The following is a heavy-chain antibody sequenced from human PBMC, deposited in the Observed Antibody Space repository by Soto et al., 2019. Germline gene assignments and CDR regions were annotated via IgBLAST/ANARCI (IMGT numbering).Heavy chain of an antibody. D-gene: IGHD2-8*01. CDR2: ISGNGGST. Sequence: PGGSLRLSCAASGFIFSNYAMSWVRQAPGKGLEWVSTISGNGGSTYYADSVKGRFTISRDDAKNSLFLQMSSLRADDTAVYYCARSQRNGAMDVWGQGTTVTVSS. CDR3: ARSQRNGAMDV. CDR1: GFIFSNYA. J-gene: IGHJ6*02. V-gene: IGHV3-23*01.